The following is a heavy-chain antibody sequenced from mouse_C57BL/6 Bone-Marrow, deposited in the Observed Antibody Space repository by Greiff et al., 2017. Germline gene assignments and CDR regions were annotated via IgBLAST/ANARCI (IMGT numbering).Heavy chain of an antibody. Sequence: VHLVESGAELARPGASVKLSCKASGYTFTSYGISWVKQRTGQGLEWIGEIYPRSGNTYYNEKFKGKATLTADKSSSTAYMELRSLTSEDSAVYFCARGPYYGNYPYYFDYWGQGTTLTVSS. CDR2: IYPRSGNT. J-gene: IGHJ2*01. D-gene: IGHD2-10*01. CDR3: ARGPYYGNYPYYFDY. V-gene: IGHV1-81*01. CDR1: GYTFTSYG.